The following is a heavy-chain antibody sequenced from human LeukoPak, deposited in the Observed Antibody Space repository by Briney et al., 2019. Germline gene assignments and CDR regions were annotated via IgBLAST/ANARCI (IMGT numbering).Heavy chain of an antibody. D-gene: IGHD6-19*01. CDR2: IYYSGNT. J-gene: IGHJ4*02. CDR1: GGSISSHY. Sequence: SETLSLTCTVSGGSISSHYWTWVRQSPGKGLEWIGDIYYSGNTDYNPSLKSRVTISVDTSKNHLSLKLTSVTAADTAVYYCAGRGSSGSLDSWGLGTLVTVSP. CDR3: AGRGSSGSLDS. V-gene: IGHV4-59*08.